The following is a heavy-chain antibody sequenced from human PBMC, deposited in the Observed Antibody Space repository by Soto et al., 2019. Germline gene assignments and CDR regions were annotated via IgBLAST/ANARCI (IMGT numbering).Heavy chain of an antibody. D-gene: IGHD6-19*01. CDR3: TRHGIAVGPGDY. Sequence: EVQLVESGGGLVQPGGSLKLSCAASGFTFSGSAMHWVRQASGKGLEWVGRIRSKANSYATAYAASVKGRFTISRYDTKNTASLQMTSLKAEDTAVYFCTRHGIAVGPGDYWGQGTLVTVCS. CDR2: IRSKANSYAT. CDR1: GFTFSGSA. V-gene: IGHV3-73*02. J-gene: IGHJ4*02.